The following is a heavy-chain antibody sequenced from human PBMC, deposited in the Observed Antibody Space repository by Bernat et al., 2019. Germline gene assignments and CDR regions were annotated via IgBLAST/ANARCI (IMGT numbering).Heavy chain of an antibody. CDR3: ARDGGTMVRGVIAY. J-gene: IGHJ4*02. CDR1: GFTFNTYA. Sequence: EVQLLESGGGLVQTGGSLRLSCAASGFTFNTYAMSWVRQPPGKGLEWVSVISANDDSTYYADSVKGRFTISRDNSKNTLYLQMNSLRAEDTAVYYCARDGGTMVRGVIAYWGQGTLVTVSS. CDR2: ISANDDST. V-gene: IGHV3-23*01. D-gene: IGHD3-10*01.